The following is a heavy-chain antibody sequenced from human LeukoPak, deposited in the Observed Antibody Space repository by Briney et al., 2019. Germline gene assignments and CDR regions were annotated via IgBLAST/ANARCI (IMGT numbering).Heavy chain of an antibody. CDR2: INPDSGTT. CDR3: ARAMTICGVVIIFFDT. J-gene: IGHJ4*02. Sequence: ASVKVSCKPSGYAFIGNYIHRVRQAPGQGLEWMGWINPDSGTTKYAQNFQGRVTMTSDTSVSTAYMDLSSLTSDDTAVYYCARAMTICGVVIIFFDTWGQGTLVTVSS. D-gene: IGHD3-3*01. V-gene: IGHV1-2*02. CDR1: GYAFIGNY.